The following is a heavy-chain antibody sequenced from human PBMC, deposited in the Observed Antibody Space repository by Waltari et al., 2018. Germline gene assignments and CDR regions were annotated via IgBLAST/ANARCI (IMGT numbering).Heavy chain of an antibody. V-gene: IGHV3-23*01. J-gene: IGHJ4*02. CDR2: LSDAGGRI. CDR3: GRAAGIDF. Sequence: EVQLLESGGGLVQPGGSLRLAWAGSGFTFSSYVMHWVRQAPGKGLELVSSLSDAGGRIYYADSVKGRFTISRDNSKNTLFLQMNSLRADDTAVYYCGRAAGIDFWGQGTLVTVSS. CDR1: GFTFSSYV.